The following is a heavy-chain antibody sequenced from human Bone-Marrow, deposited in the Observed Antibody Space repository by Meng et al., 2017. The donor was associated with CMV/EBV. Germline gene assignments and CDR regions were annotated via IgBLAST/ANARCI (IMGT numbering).Heavy chain of an antibody. J-gene: IGHJ4*02. D-gene: IGHD1-26*01. CDR2: INPNSGGT. V-gene: IGHV1-2*02. Sequence: ASVKVSCKASGYTFTSYGISWVRQAPGQGLEWMGWINPNSGGTNYAQKFQGRVTMTRDTSISTAYMEPSRLRSDDTAVYYCARDLRRIVGATYSLDYWGQGTLVTVSS. CDR3: ARDLRRIVGATYSLDY. CDR1: GYTFTSYG.